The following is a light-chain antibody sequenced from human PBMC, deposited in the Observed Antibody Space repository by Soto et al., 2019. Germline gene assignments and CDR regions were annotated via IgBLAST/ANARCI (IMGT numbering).Light chain of an antibody. CDR1: QGISSW. J-gene: IGKJ2*01. V-gene: IGKV1D-12*01. CDR3: QQPNIFPYT. Sequence: DIQMTQSPSSVSASVGDRVTFTCRASQGISSWLAWYQQKPGKAPKLLIYAASTLQGAVPSRFSGRGSGTDFSLTITSLQPEDFATYYCQQPNIFPYTFGQGTKVDIK. CDR2: AAS.